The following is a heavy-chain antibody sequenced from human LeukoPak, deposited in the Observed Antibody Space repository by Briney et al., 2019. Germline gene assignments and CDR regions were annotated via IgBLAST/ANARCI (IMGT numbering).Heavy chain of an antibody. CDR2: LDKNGYET. Sequence: GGSLRLPRAASGFTFSDNYMRWVRQAPGQGLECVAGLDKNGYETFYADSVKGRFTISRDNSKNTLFLNINTLRADDTAVYYCAKDKHNWGSDYWGQGTLVTVSS. J-gene: IGHJ4*02. CDR1: GFTFSDNY. CDR3: AKDKHNWGSDY. D-gene: IGHD7-27*01. V-gene: IGHV3-23*01.